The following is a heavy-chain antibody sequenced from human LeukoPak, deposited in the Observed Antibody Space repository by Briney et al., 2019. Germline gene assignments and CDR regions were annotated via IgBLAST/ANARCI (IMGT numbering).Heavy chain of an antibody. V-gene: IGHV3-72*01. CDR1: GFTFSDHY. Sequence: GGSLRLSCAASGFTFSDHYMDWVRQTPGKGLEWVGRSRNKANSYTTEYAASVKGRFTISRDDSKNSLSLQMNSLKTDDTAVYYCARASRSESYFFYWGQGTLVTVSS. CDR2: SRNKANSYTT. D-gene: IGHD6-19*01. J-gene: IGHJ4*02. CDR3: ARASRSESYFFY.